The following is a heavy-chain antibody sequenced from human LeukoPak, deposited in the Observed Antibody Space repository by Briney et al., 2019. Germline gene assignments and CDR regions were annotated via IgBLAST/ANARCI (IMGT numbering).Heavy chain of an antibody. CDR3: ARDLGETGDDPSAYYYMDV. Sequence: GGSLRLSCAASGFTFRNYLMNWVRQAPGKGLEWVSFISSTGGTIYYADSVKGRFTVSRDNGKNSLLLQMNSLRAEDTAVYYCARDLGETGDDPSAYYYMDVWGKGTTVTVSS. D-gene: IGHD7-27*01. J-gene: IGHJ6*03. CDR2: ISSTGGTI. V-gene: IGHV3-48*01. CDR1: GFTFRNYL.